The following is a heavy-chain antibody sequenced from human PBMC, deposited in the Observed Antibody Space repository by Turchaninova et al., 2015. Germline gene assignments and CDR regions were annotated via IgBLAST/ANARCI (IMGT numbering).Heavy chain of an antibody. D-gene: IGHD1-26*01. CDR2: ISGSGGSK. V-gene: IGHV3-23*04. CDR3: AKGIVGATFFDY. Sequence: EVQLVESGGGLVQPGGSLRLSCVASGFTFSSYAMSWVRQAPGKGLEWVSAISGSGGSKYYAASVKGRFTISRDNSKNTLYLQMNSLRAEDTAVYYCAKGIVGATFFDYWGQGTLVTVSS. CDR1: GFTFSSYA. J-gene: IGHJ4*02.